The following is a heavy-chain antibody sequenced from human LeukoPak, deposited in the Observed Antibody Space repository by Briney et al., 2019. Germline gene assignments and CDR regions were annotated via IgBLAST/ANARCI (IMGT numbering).Heavy chain of an antibody. CDR2: NIPIFGTA. J-gene: IGHJ6*03. CDR3: ARMDSPSSSWYFEAVYYYYYMDV. Sequence: ASVKVSCKASGGTFSSYAISWVRQAPGQGLEWMGVNIPIFGTANYAQKFQGRVTITADKSTSTAYMELSSLRSEDTAVYYCARMDSPSSSWYFEAVYYYYYMDVWGKGTTVTVSS. CDR1: GGTFSSYA. V-gene: IGHV1-69*06. D-gene: IGHD6-13*01.